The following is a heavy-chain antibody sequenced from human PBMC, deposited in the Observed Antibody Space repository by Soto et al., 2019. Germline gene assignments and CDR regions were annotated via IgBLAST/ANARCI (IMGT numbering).Heavy chain of an antibody. J-gene: IGHJ4*02. CDR2: ISGSGGST. V-gene: IGHV3-23*01. CDR3: AKAIVVVVAATPVSFDY. D-gene: IGHD2-15*01. CDR1: GFTFSSYA. Sequence: EVQLLESGGGLVQPGGSLRLSCAASGFTFSSYAMSWVRQAPGKGLEWVSAISGSGGSTYYADSVKGRFTISRDNSKNTLYLQMNSLRAEDTAVYYCAKAIVVVVAATPVSFDYWVQGTLVTVSS.